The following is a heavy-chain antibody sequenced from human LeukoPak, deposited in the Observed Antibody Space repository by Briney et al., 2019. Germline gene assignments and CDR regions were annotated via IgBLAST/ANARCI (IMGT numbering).Heavy chain of an antibody. CDR1: GYSFTSYW. CDR3: AREDADCGGDCYPFDY. D-gene: IGHD2-21*02. J-gene: IGHJ4*02. CDR2: IYPGDADT. V-gene: IGHV5-51*01. Sequence: GESLKISCKGSGYSFTSYWIGWVRQMPGKGLEWMGIIYPGDADTSYSPSFQGQVTISADKSSTTASPQWRSLKASDPAMYYCAREDADCGGDCYPFDYWGQGTLVTVSS.